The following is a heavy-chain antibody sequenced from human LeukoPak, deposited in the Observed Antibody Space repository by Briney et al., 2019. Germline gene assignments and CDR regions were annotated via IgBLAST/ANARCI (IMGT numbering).Heavy chain of an antibody. J-gene: IGHJ4*02. V-gene: IGHV3-7*01. Sequence: GGSLRLSCAVSGFTFSRHWMSWVRQAPGKGLEWVANIKQDGSEKYYVDSVKGRFTISGENAKNSLYLQMNSLRAEDTAVYYCARGGGPLDYWGQGTLVTVSS. CDR1: GFTFSRHW. CDR2: IKQDGSEK. CDR3: ARGGGPLDY.